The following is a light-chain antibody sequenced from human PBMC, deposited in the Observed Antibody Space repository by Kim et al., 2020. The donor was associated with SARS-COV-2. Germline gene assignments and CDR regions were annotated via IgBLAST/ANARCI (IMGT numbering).Light chain of an antibody. Sequence: RQRVTISCSGNSSNIGNNAVNWYQQFPGKAPKLLIYYNDLLSSGVSDRFSGSKSGTSASLAISGLQSEDEADYYCETCDDSVNGWVFGGGTQLTVL. V-gene: IGLV1-36*01. CDR3: ETCDDSVNGWV. CDR2: YND. CDR1: SSNIGNNA. J-gene: IGLJ3*02.